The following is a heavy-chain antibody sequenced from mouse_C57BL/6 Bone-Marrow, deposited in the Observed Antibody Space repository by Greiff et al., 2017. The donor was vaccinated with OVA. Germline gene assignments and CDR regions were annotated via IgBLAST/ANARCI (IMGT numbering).Heavy chain of an antibody. CDR2: IYPRSGNT. Sequence: VHLVESGAELARPGASVKLSCKASGYTFTSYGISWVKQRTGQGLEWIGEIYPRSGNTYYNEKFKGKATLTADKSSSTAYMELRSLTSEDSAVYFCLYDGYYDAMDYWGQGTSVTVSS. CDR3: LYDGYYDAMDY. CDR1: GYTFTSYG. D-gene: IGHD2-3*01. J-gene: IGHJ4*01. V-gene: IGHV1-81*01.